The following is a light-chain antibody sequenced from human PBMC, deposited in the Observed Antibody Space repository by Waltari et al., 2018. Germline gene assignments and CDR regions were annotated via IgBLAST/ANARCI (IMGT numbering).Light chain of an antibody. V-gene: IGKV1-27*01. CDR1: QDLSNY. CDR3: QRYSNTPRT. J-gene: IGKJ2*02. Sequence: DIQMTQSPSSLSASIGDRVTMTCRASQDLSNYLAWYQQKPGKVPKLLIYGATTFQTGVPSRFSGSGSGTDFTLTISSLQPEDVATYYCQRYSNTPRTFGQGTKLEIK. CDR2: GAT.